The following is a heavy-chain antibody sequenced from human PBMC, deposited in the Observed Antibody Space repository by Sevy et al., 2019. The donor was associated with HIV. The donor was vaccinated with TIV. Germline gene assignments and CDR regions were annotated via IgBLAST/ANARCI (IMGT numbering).Heavy chain of an antibody. CDR2: ISTSGST. Sequence: SETLSLTCTVSGGSITSGLYAWSWIRQPAGKGLEWIGRISTSGSTMYKTSLRSRVTISLDKSNNQFSLKLKSVTAADTAVSFCLGGGVDPYEDLDIRGRGKKVTVSS. CDR1: GGSITSGLYA. D-gene: IGHD3-16*01. CDR3: LGGGVDPYEDLDI. V-gene: IGHV4-61*02. J-gene: IGHJ3*02.